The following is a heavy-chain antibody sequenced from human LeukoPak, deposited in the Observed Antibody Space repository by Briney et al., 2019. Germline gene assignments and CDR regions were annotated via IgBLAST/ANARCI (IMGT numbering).Heavy chain of an antibody. CDR2: ISSSGSTI. CDR1: GFTFSSYE. V-gene: IGHV3-48*03. D-gene: IGHD6-19*01. CDR3: AKERGIAVAGYLYYFDY. Sequence: PGGSLRLSCAASGFTFSSYEMNWVRQAPGKGLEWVSYISSSGSTIYYADSVKGRFTISRDNAKNSLYLQMNSLRAEDTAVYYCAKERGIAVAGYLYYFDYWGQGTLVTVSS. J-gene: IGHJ4*02.